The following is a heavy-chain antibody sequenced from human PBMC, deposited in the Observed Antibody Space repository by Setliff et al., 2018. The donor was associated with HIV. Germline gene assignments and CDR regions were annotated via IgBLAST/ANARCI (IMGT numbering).Heavy chain of an antibody. J-gene: IGHJ4*02. CDR1: GGSFSGYY. CDR2: INHSGST. V-gene: IGHV4-34*01. D-gene: IGHD1-26*01. Sequence: SETLSLTCAVYGGSFSGYYWSWIRQPPGKGLEWIGEINHSGSTNYNMTLWSRVTISLDASRNQFSLELISVTAADTAVYYCAGGPGTTSIDYWAQGTLVTVS. CDR3: AGGPGTTSIDY.